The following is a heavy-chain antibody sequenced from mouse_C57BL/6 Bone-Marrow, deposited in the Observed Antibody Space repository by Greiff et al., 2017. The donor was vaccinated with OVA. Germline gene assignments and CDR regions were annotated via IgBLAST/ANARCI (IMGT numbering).Heavy chain of an antibody. Sequence: EVQLQHSGPELVKPGASVKISCKASGYTFTDYYMNWVQQSHGKGLEWIGDINPKNGGTRYTQKFKGKATLTVDKSSSTAYMELRSLTSEDSSVYSCARGWLLHWDFYVWGTGTTVTVSS. D-gene: IGHD2-3*01. CDR3: ARGWLLHWDFYV. CDR2: INPKNGGT. J-gene: IGHJ1*03. V-gene: IGHV1-26*01. CDR1: GYTFTDYY.